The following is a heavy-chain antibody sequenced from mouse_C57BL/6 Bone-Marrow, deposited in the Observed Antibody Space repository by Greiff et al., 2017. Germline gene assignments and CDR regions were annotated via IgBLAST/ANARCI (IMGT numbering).Heavy chain of an antibody. CDR1: GYTFTSYW. CDR2: IDPSDSYT. CDR3: ARWLLQGYYFDY. V-gene: IGHV1-50*01. D-gene: IGHD2-3*01. J-gene: IGHJ2*01. Sequence: QVQLQQPGAELVKPGASVKLSCKASGYTFTSYWMQWVKQRPGQGLEWIGEIDPSDSYTNYNQKFKGKATLTVDTSSSTAYMQLSSLTSEDSAVYYCARWLLQGYYFDYWGQGTTLTVSS.